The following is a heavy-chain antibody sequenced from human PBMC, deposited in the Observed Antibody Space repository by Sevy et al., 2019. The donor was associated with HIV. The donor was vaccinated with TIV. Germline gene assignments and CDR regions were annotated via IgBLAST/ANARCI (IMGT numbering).Heavy chain of an antibody. CDR3: ARVENLEWSPNSPEYFDY. V-gene: IGHV3-11*01. CDR1: GFTFSDYY. Sequence: GGSRRLSCAASGFTFSDYYMTWIRQAPGKGLEWVSYISSSGSTISNADFVKGRFTISRDNAKNSLFLQMNSLRAEDTAVYYCARVENLEWSPNSPEYFDYWGQGTLVTVSS. CDR2: ISSSGSTI. D-gene: IGHD3-3*01. J-gene: IGHJ4*02.